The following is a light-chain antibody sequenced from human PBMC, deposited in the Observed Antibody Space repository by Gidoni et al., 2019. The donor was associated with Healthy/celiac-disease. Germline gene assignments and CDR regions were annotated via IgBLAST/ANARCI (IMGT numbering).Light chain of an antibody. J-gene: IGKJ1*01. CDR1: QSVSSN. Sequence: ELVITQSPATLSVSPGERATLSCRASQSVSSNLAWYQQKPGQAPRLLIYGASTRATGIPARFSGSGSGTEFTLTISSLQSEDFAVYYCQQYNNWPGTFGQGTKVEIK. V-gene: IGKV3-15*01. CDR3: QQYNNWPGT. CDR2: GAS.